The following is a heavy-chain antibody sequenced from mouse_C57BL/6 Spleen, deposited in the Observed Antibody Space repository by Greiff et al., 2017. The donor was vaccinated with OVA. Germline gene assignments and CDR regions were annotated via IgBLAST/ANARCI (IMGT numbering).Heavy chain of an antibody. CDR3: AREGLRRWYFDV. CDR1: GFTFSSYA. V-gene: IGHV5-4*01. CDR2: ISDGGSYT. D-gene: IGHD2-4*01. J-gene: IGHJ1*03. Sequence: DVKLVESGGGLVKPGGSLKLSCAASGFTFSSYAMSWVRQTPEKRLEWVATISDGGSYTYYPDNVKGRFTISRDNAKNNLYLQMSHLKSEDTAMYYCAREGLRRWYFDVWGTGTTVTVSS.